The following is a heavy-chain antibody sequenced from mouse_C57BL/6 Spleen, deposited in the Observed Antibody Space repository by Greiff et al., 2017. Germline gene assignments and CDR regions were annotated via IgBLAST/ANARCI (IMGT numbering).Heavy chain of an antibody. V-gene: IGHV1-39*01. CDR2: INPNYGTT. J-gene: IGHJ4*01. CDR3: ARKIYYYGSSYDAMDY. Sequence: EVKLMESGPELVKPGASVKISCKASGYSFTDYNMNWVKQSNGKSLEWIGVINPNYGTTSYNQKFKGKATLTVDQSSSTAYMQLNSLTSEDSAVYYCARKIYYYGSSYDAMDYWGQGTSVTVSS. CDR1: GYSFTDYN. D-gene: IGHD1-1*01.